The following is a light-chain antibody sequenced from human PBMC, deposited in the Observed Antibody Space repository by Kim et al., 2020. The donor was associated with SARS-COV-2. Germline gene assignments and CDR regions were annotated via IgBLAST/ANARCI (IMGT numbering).Light chain of an antibody. J-gene: IGKJ2*01. CDR3: QQYKHWPYT. Sequence: ETVMTQSPATLSVSPGERVTLSCRASQTINRDLAWYQRKPGQAPRLLIYGASTRATGFPARFSGSGSGTEFTLTISSLQSEDFAIYYCQQYKHWPYTFGQGTKLEI. CDR1: QTINRD. V-gene: IGKV3-15*01. CDR2: GAS.